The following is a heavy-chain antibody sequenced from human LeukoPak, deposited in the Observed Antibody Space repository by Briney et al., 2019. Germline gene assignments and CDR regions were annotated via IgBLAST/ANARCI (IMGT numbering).Heavy chain of an antibody. CDR1: GFTFRSYA. Sequence: VGSLRLSCSASGFTFRSYAMHWVRQAPGKGLEYVSAISDNGDKTYYPDSLKGRFTISRDNSKNTLFLQMSSLRPEDTAVYYCVKGYTGCGFDIWGLGTMVTVSS. CDR2: ISDNGDKT. CDR3: VKGYTGCGFDI. J-gene: IGHJ3*02. V-gene: IGHV3-64D*09. D-gene: IGHD3-16*02.